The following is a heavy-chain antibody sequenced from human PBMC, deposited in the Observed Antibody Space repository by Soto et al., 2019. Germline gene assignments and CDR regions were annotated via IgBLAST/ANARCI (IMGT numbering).Heavy chain of an antibody. D-gene: IGHD2-2*01. CDR3: ARAPSLVPAAMRGTSYYYGMDV. J-gene: IGHJ6*02. CDR2: IWYDGRNK. Sequence: QVQLVESGGGVVQPGRSLRLSCAASGFTFSSYGMHWVRQAPGKGLEWVAVIWYDGRNKYYADSVKGLFTISRDNLTNRLYLQLKSLRAVDTAVYYCARAPSLVPAAMRGTSYYYGMDVWGQGSTVTVSS. V-gene: IGHV3-33*01. CDR1: GFTFSSYG.